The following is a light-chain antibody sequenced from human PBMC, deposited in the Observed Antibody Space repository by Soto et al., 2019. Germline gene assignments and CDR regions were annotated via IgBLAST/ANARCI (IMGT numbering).Light chain of an antibody. Sequence: IVLTQSPGTLSLSPGERATVSCRASETIGRAYFAWYQHRPGRTPRLVLSATSNRAAGIPDRFGGSGSGADFTLNISGVEPEDFAVYYCHQYAPSPFTFGQGTKLDI. V-gene: IGKV3-20*01. CDR2: ATS. CDR1: ETIGRAY. J-gene: IGKJ2*01. CDR3: HQYAPSPFT.